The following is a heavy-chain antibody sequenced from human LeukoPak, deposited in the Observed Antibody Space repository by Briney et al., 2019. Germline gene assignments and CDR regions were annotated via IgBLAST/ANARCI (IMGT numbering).Heavy chain of an antibody. Sequence: ASVKVSCKVSGYTPTELSMHWVRQAPGKGLEGMGGFDPEDGETIYAQKFQGRVTMTEDTSTDTAYMELSSLRSEDTAVYYCATGVTMVRGVKSDAFDIWGQGTMVTVSS. V-gene: IGHV1-24*01. CDR1: GYTPTELS. J-gene: IGHJ3*02. CDR2: FDPEDGET. CDR3: ATGVTMVRGVKSDAFDI. D-gene: IGHD3-10*01.